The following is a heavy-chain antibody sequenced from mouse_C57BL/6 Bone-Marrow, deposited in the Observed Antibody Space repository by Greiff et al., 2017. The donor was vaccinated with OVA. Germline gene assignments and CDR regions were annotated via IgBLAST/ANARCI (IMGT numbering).Heavy chain of an antibody. D-gene: IGHD1-1*01. V-gene: IGHV5-4*03. CDR1: GFTFSSYA. CDR3: ASPYYYGSPHYYAMDY. Sequence: EVMLVEPGGGLVKPGGSLKLSCAASGFTFSSYAMSWVRQTPEKRLEWVATISDGGSYTYYPDNVKGRFTISRDNAKNNLYLQMSHLKSEDTAMYYCASPYYYGSPHYYAMDYWGQGTSVTVSS. J-gene: IGHJ4*01. CDR2: ISDGGSYT.